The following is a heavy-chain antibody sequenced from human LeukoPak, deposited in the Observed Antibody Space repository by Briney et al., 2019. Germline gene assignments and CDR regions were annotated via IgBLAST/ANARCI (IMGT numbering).Heavy chain of an antibody. CDR1: GFTFSSYA. CDR2: ISSSSSYI. J-gene: IGHJ4*02. V-gene: IGHV3-21*04. D-gene: IGHD5-24*01. Sequence: GGSLRLSCAASGFTFSSYAMHWVRQAPGRGLEWVSSISSSSSYIYYADSVKGRFTISRDNSMNTLYLQMNSLRAEDTAVYYCARSGYTRFDYWGQGTLVTVSS. CDR3: ARSGYTRFDY.